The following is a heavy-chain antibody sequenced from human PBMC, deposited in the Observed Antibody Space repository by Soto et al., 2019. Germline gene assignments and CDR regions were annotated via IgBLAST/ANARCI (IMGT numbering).Heavy chain of an antibody. V-gene: IGHV3-33*01. Sequence: PGGSLRLSCAASGFTFSSYGMHWVRQAPGKGLEWVAVIWYDGSNKYYADSVKGRFTISRDNSRNTLYLQMNSLRAEDTAVYYCARGQQLVHWGMDVWGQGATVTVSS. CDR1: GFTFSSYG. D-gene: IGHD6-13*01. J-gene: IGHJ6*02. CDR2: IWYDGSNK. CDR3: ARGQQLVHWGMDV.